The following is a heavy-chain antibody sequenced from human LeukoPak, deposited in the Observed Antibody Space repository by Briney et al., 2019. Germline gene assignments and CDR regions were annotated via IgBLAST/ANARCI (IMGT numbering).Heavy chain of an antibody. Sequence: PSETLSLTCTVSGGSISSSSYYWGWIRQPPGKGLEWIGSIYYSGSTYYNPSLKSRVTISVDTSKSQFSLKLSSVTAAGTAVYYCARLYVYYYYMDVWGKGTTVTVSS. CDR1: GGSISSSSYY. CDR3: ARLYVYYYYMDV. CDR2: IYYSGST. V-gene: IGHV4-39*01. D-gene: IGHD3-16*01. J-gene: IGHJ6*03.